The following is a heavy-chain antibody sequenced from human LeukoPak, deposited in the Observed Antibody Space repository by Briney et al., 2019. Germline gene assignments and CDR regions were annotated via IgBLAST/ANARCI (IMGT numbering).Heavy chain of an antibody. CDR3: ARHGGTRVTLVEVYYFDS. CDR1: GGSISSSSYY. Sequence: PSETLSLTCTVSGGSISSSSYYWGWIRQPPEKGLEWIGSIYYTGGTYYSPSLNSRVTMSVDTSNNQFSLKLSSVTAADTAVYYCARHGGTRVTLVEVYYFDSWGQGTLVTVSS. D-gene: IGHD1-26*01. V-gene: IGHV4-39*01. CDR2: IYYTGGT. J-gene: IGHJ4*02.